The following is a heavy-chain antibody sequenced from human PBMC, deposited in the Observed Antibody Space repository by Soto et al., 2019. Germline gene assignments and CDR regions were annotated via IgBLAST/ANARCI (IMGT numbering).Heavy chain of an antibody. CDR3: GRISGSGNMGWFAP. CDR1: GFTFSTYG. D-gene: IGHD3-10*01. Sequence: PGGSLRLSCAASGFTFSTYGMVWVRQAPGKGLEWVAIIWYDGSYKYHADSMKGRFSISRDNSKNTVFLQMSSLRVEDTAVYYWGRISGSGNMGWFAPWGKGPLVTVSS. CDR2: IWYDGSYK. V-gene: IGHV3-33*01. J-gene: IGHJ5*02.